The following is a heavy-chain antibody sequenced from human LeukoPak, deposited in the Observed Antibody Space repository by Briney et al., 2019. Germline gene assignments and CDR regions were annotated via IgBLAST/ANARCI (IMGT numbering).Heavy chain of an antibody. V-gene: IGHV3-7*01. CDR1: GFTFSSYW. CDR3: ARVSGGNSGNIGPPDY. CDR2: IKQDGSEK. J-gene: IGHJ4*02. D-gene: IGHD4-23*01. Sequence: GGSLRLSCAASGFTFSSYWMSWVRQAPGKGLEWVANIKQDGSEKYYVDSVKGRFTISRDNAKNSLYLQMNSLRAEDTAVYYCARVSGGNSGNIGPPDYWGQGTLVTVSS.